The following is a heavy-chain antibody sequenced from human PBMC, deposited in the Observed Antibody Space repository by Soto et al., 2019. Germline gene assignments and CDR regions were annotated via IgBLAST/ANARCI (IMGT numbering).Heavy chain of an antibody. V-gene: IGHV3-30-3*01. Sequence: VGSLRLSCAASGFTFSSYAMHWVRQAPGKGLEWVAVISYDGSNKYYADSVKGRFTISRDNSKNTLYLQMNSLRAEDTAVYYCASVTYYDFWSGYLDYYGMDVWGQGTTVTVSS. D-gene: IGHD3-3*01. CDR3: ASVTYYDFWSGYLDYYGMDV. CDR2: ISYDGSNK. J-gene: IGHJ6*02. CDR1: GFTFSSYA.